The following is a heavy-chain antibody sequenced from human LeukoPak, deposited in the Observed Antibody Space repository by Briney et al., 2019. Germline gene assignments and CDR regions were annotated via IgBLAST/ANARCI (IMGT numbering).Heavy chain of an antibody. CDR1: GGSFTDYF. Sequence: SETLSLTWDVFGGSFTDYFWTWIRQSPGKGLEWIGEINDYTGNTNYNPSLNSRVSISLEKSKNQFSLELRSVTAADTAVYYCARGRIAKIVVVHSFHYGMDVWGQGTTVTVSS. D-gene: IGHD3-22*01. CDR3: ARGRIAKIVVVHSFHYGMDV. CDR2: INDYTGNT. V-gene: IGHV4-34*01. J-gene: IGHJ6*02.